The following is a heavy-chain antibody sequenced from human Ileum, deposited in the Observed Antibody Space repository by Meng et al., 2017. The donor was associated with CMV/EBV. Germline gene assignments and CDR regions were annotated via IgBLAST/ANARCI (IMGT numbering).Heavy chain of an antibody. Sequence: GESLKISCVASGFTFSSYGMHWVRQAPGKGLEWVSIIYSGGSTYYADSVKDRFTISRDNSKNTLYLQMNSLRAEDTALYYCARGGGVVPSASLDYWGQGALVTVSS. CDR3: ARGGGVVPSASLDY. CDR1: GFTFSSYG. CDR2: IYSGGST. V-gene: IGHV3-NL1*01. D-gene: IGHD2-2*01. J-gene: IGHJ4*02.